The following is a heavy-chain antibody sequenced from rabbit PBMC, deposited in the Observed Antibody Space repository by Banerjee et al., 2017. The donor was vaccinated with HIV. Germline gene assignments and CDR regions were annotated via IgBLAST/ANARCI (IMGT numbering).Heavy chain of an antibody. D-gene: IGHD8-1*01. CDR1: GFTISGYH. J-gene: IGHJ4*01. CDR2: INTSSGNT. CDR3: ARGTYLDYFEL. Sequence: QEQLEESGGDLVKPEGTLTLTCTASGFTISGYHMCWVRQAPGKGLEWIACINTSSGNTVYASWAKGRFTISRTSSTTVTPQMTSLTGADTATHFCARGTYLDYFELWGPGTLVTVS. V-gene: IGHV1S45*01.